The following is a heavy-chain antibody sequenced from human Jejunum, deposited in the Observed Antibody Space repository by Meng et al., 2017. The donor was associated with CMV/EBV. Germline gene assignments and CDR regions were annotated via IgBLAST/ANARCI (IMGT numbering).Heavy chain of an antibody. Sequence: QLQLQESGPYLVKASETLSLTCTVSGCSISSNGYYWDWVRQPPGKGLEWIGAIYHSGSTSYNPSLQSRVTMFVDTSKNQFSLMLTSVTATDTAVYYCARRRGGSGRDCWGQGTLVTVSS. CDR2: IYHSGST. CDR3: ARRRGGSGRDC. CDR1: GCSISSNGYY. J-gene: IGHJ4*02. V-gene: IGHV4-39*01. D-gene: IGHD3-10*01.